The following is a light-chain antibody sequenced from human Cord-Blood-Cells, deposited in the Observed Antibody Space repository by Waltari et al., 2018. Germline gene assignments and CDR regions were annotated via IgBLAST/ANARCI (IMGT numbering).Light chain of an antibody. V-gene: IGKV3-15*01. J-gene: IGKJ4*01. CDR1: HGVSSN. Sequence: IVMTQPPATLPLSPEERATLACRASHGVSSNLAWYQQKPGHAPRLLIYGASTMATGIPARFSGSGSGTEFTLTISSLQSEDFAIYYCQQYNNLSLTFGGGTKVEIK. CDR3: QQYNNLSLT. CDR2: GAS.